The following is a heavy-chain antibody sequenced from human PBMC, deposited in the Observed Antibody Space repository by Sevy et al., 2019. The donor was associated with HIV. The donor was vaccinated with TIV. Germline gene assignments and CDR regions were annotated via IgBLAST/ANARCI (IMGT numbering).Heavy chain of an antibody. V-gene: IGHV4-59*12. CDR3: ARLRWDVVDAPGATPGCYFDS. J-gene: IGHJ4*02. Sequence: SENLSLTCSVSGDSINNYYWSWIRQPPGKGLEWIGYTSYSGTTNYSPSLKRRVDISVDTSIHQFSLKINSVTAADTAVYYCARLRWDVVDAPGATPGCYFDSWGQGILVTVSS. CDR1: GDSINNYY. CDR2: TSYSGTT. D-gene: IGHD2-2*02.